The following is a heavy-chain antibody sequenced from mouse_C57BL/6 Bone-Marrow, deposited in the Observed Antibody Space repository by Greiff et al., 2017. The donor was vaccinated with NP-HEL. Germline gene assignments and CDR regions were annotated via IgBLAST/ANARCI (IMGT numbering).Heavy chain of an antibody. CDR1: GFTFSDYY. V-gene: IGHV5-16*01. J-gene: IGHJ1*03. D-gene: IGHD1-1*01. Sequence: EVKLMESEGGLVQPGSSMKLSCTASGFTFSDYYMAWVRQVPEKGLEWVANIIYDGSSTYYLDSLKSRFIISRANAMNILYLQMSSLKSEDTATYDCAREMHYDGSSYWYFDVWGTGTTVTVSS. CDR2: IIYDGSST. CDR3: AREMHYDGSSYWYFDV.